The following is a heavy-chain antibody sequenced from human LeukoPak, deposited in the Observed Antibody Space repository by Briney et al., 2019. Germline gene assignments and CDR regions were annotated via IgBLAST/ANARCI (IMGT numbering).Heavy chain of an antibody. CDR1: GGSINSNY. V-gene: IGHV4-59*01. Sequence: SQTLSLTCTVSGGSINSNYWSWIRQPPGKGLEWIGYIDYSGSTNYNPSLKSRVTISLDTSKNQFSLKLSSVTAADTAVYYCARGSLQSSLDYWGQGTLVTVSS. D-gene: IGHD5-24*01. CDR3: ARGSLQSSLDY. CDR2: IDYSGST. J-gene: IGHJ4*02.